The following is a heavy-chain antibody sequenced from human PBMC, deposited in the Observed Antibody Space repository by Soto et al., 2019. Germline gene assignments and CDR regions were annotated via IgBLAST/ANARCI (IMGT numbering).Heavy chain of an antibody. CDR3: AREGEVDSSGYYYGIDY. Sequence: EVQLVESGGGLVQPGGSLRLSCAASGFTFSSYSMNWVRQAPGKGLEWVSYISSSSSTIYYADSVKGRFTISRDNDKKSLYLQMNSLRAEDTAVYYCAREGEVDSSGYYYGIDYWGQGTLVTVSS. CDR2: ISSSSSTI. D-gene: IGHD3-22*01. J-gene: IGHJ4*02. CDR1: GFTFSSYS. V-gene: IGHV3-48*01.